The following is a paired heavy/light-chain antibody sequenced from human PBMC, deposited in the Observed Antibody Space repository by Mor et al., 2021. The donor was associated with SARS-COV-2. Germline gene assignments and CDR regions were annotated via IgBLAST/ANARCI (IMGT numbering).Light chain of an antibody. V-gene: IGLV1-47*01. J-gene: IGLJ3*02. Sequence: QSVLTQPPSASGTPGQRVTISCSGSSSNIGSNYVYWYQQLPGTAPKLLIYRNNQRPSGVPDRFSGSKSGTSASLAISGLRSEDEADYYCAAWDDSLSAYWVFGGGTKLTVL. CDR2: RNN. CDR3: AAWDDSLSAYWV. CDR1: SSNIGSNY.
Heavy chain of an antibody. CDR3: ASNRPLLYDYGDYFSLSWGMDV. CDR2: IIPIFGTA. CDR1: GGTFSSYA. V-gene: IGHV1-69*01. D-gene: IGHD4-17*01. J-gene: IGHJ6*02. Sequence: QVQLVQSGAEVKKPGSSVKVSCKASGGTFSSYAISWVRQAPGQGLEWMGGIIPIFGTANYAQKFQGRVTITADESTSTAYMELSSLRSEDTAVYYCASNRPLLYDYGDYFSLSWGMDVWGQGTTVTVSS.